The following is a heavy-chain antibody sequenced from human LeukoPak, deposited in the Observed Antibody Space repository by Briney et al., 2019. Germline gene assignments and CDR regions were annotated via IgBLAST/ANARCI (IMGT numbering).Heavy chain of an antibody. CDR3: ARDSHCVNGVCHSPPGMDV. CDR1: GFILNSYG. CDR2: IWFDGKNG. V-gene: IGHV3-33*01. D-gene: IGHD2-8*01. J-gene: IGHJ6*02. Sequence: GGSLRLSCAASGFILNSYGMHWVRQAPGKGLEWVADIWFDGKNGHFADSVKGRFAISRDNSKNTVYLQINSLRAEDTAVYYCARDSHCVNGVCHSPPGMDVWGQGTTVTVSS.